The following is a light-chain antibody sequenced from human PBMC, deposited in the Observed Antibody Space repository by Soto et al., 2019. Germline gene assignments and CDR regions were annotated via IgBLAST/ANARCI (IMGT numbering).Light chain of an antibody. Sequence: EIVLTQSPGTLSLSPGERATLSCRASPILSSNYLAWYQQKPGQAPRLLIYGASSRASGIPDRFSGSGSGTDFTIPISSLEHEDVAVYYCQHYGRSAIFTLGPGTTVDIK. V-gene: IGKV3-20*01. CDR2: GAS. CDR3: QHYGRSAIFT. J-gene: IGKJ3*01. CDR1: PILSSNY.